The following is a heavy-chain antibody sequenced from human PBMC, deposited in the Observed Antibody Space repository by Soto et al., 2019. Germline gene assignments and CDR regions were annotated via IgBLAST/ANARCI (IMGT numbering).Heavy chain of an antibody. CDR2: INHSGKT. CDR3: ARALPRGAGYSYVRRWFDP. J-gene: IGHJ5*02. CDR1: GGSFSGYY. D-gene: IGHD5-18*01. Sequence: PSETLSLTCAVYGGSFSGYYWSWIRQPPGKGLEWIGEINHSGKTNYNPSLKSRVTKTVDTSKKQFSLKLSSVTAADTAVYYCARALPRGAGYSYVRRWFDPWGQGTLVTVSS. V-gene: IGHV4-34*01.